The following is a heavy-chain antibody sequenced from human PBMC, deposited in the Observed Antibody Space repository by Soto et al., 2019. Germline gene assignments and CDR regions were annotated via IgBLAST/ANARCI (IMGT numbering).Heavy chain of an antibody. J-gene: IGHJ3*01. CDR2: IYPGDSDT. CDR3: ARLPGVRGVFDGLNV. Sequence: PGESLKISCKGSGYSFVGYWIGWVRQMPGKGLDWMGVIYPGDSDTRYSPSFHGQVTISADKSISTAYLQWSSLKASDTAMYFCARLPGVRGVFDGLNVWGQGTMVTVSS. V-gene: IGHV5-51*01. CDR1: GYSFVGYW. D-gene: IGHD3-10*01.